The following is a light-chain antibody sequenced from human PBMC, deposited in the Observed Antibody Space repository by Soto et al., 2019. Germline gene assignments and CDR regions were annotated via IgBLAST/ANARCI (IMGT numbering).Light chain of an antibody. Sequence: QSALTQPASVSGSPGQSITISCTGTSSDVGGYNYVSWYQQYPGKAPKLIIFEASKRPSGVSNRFSGSKSGSTASLTISGLQAEDEADYYCCSHAGSSNYVFGTGTKLTVL. CDR1: SSDVGGYNY. V-gene: IGLV2-23*01. J-gene: IGLJ1*01. CDR3: CSHAGSSNYV. CDR2: EAS.